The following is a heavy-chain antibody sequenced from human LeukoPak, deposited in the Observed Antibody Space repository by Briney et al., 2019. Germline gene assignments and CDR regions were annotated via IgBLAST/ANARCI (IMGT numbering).Heavy chain of an antibody. CDR2: INHSGST. Sequence: KPSETLSLTCTVSGGSISSSSYYWGWIRQPPGKGLEWIGEINHSGSTNYNPSLKSRVTISVDTSKNQFSLKLSSVTAADTAVYYCARGRGYSGYGYYYGMDVWGQGTTVTVSS. CDR3: ARGRGYSGYGYYYGMDV. CDR1: GGSISSSSYY. J-gene: IGHJ6*02. V-gene: IGHV4-39*07. D-gene: IGHD5-12*01.